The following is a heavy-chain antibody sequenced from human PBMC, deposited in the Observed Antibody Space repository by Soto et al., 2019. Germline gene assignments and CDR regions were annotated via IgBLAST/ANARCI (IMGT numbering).Heavy chain of an antibody. CDR1: GYTFTSYD. CDR2: MNPNSGNT. V-gene: IGHV1-8*01. CDR3: VHQLLYSRSYFDY. Sequence: ASVKVSCKASGYTFTSYDINWVRQATGQGIEWMGWMNPNSGNTGYAQKFQGRVTMTRNTSISTAYMELSSLRSEDTAVYYCVHQLLYSRSYFDYWGQGTLVTVSS. J-gene: IGHJ4*02. D-gene: IGHD2-2*01.